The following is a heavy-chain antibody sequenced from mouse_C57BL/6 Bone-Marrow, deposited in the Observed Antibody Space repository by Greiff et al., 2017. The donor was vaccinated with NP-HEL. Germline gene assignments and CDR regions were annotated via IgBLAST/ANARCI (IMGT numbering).Heavy chain of an antibody. D-gene: IGHD1-1*01. J-gene: IGHJ1*03. CDR1: GFTFSDYY. CDR2: INYDGSST. V-gene: IGHV5-16*01. Sequence: EVHLVESEGGLVQPGSSMKLSCTASGFTFSDYYMAWVRQVPEKGLEWVANINYDGSSTYYLDSLKSRFIISRDNAKNILYLQMSSLKSEDTATYYCAREVYYYGSSSYFDVWGTGTTVTVSS. CDR3: AREVYYYGSSSYFDV.